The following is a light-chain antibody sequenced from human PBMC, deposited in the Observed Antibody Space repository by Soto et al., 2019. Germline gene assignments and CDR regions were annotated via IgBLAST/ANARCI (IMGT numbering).Light chain of an antibody. Sequence: EIVLTQSPGTLSLSPGERATLSCRASQSVSSSSLAWYQQNPGQAPRLLIYEASSRATGIPDRFSGSGSGTDFTLTIRRLEPEDFAVYYCQQYRTFGQGTKVEIK. CDR3: QQYRT. V-gene: IGKV3-20*01. J-gene: IGKJ1*01. CDR2: EAS. CDR1: QSVSSSS.